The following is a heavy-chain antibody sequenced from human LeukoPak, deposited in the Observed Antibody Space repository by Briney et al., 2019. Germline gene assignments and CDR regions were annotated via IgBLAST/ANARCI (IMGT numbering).Heavy chain of an antibody. CDR3: ARVGDYSPRGWFDP. Sequence: GASVKVSCKASGYTFTSYYIHWVRQAPGQGLEWMGIINPSGGSTTYAHKFQGRVTMTRDMSTRTLYMELSSLRSEDTAFYYCARVGDYSPRGWFDPWGQGTLVTVSS. D-gene: IGHD4-11*01. J-gene: IGHJ5*02. V-gene: IGHV1-46*01. CDR2: INPSGGST. CDR1: GYTFTSYY.